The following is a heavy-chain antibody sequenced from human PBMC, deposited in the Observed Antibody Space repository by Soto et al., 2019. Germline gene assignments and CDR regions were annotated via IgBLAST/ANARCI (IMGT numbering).Heavy chain of an antibody. V-gene: IGHV3-23*01. J-gene: IGHJ4*02. Sequence: GGSLRLSCAASGFTFSSYAMSWVRQAPGKGLEWVSAISGSGGSTYYADSVKGRFTISRDNSKNTLYLQMNSLRAEDTAVYYCAKDQRLTFSVVAATQGDYWGQGTLVTVSS. CDR3: AKDQRLTFSVVAATQGDY. CDR1: GFTFSSYA. D-gene: IGHD2-15*01. CDR2: ISGSGGST.